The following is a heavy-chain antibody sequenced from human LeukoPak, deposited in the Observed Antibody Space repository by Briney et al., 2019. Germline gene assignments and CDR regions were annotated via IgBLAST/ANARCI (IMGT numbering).Heavy chain of an antibody. V-gene: IGHV4-30-4*08. D-gene: IGHD3-22*01. J-gene: IGHJ3*02. CDR3: ARAFSVDYDSSGYTPWDAFDI. Sequence: SETQSLTCTVSGGSISSGDYYWRWIRQPPGTGLEWLGYIYYSGSTYYNPSLKSRVTISVDRSKNQFSLKLSSVTAADTAVYYCARAFSVDYDSSGYTPWDAFDIWGQGTMVTVSS. CDR2: IYYSGST. CDR1: GGSISSGDYY.